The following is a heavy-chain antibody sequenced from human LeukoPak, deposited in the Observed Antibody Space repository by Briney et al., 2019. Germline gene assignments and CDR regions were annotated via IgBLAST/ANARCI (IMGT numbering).Heavy chain of an antibody. CDR1: RLTYNRLC. Sequence: GGPQTLPCAASRLTYNRLCVLWPPHATGKGLEWVANIKQDGSEKYYVDSVKGRFTISRDNAKNSLYLQMNSLRAEDTAVYYCAREYNWNWDYWGQGTLVTVSS. CDR3: AREYNWNWDY. J-gene: IGHJ4*02. D-gene: IGHD1-7*01. CDR2: IKQDGSEK. V-gene: IGHV3-7*01.